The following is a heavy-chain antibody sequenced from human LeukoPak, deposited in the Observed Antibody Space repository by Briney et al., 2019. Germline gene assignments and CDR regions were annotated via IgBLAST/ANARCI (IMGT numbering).Heavy chain of an antibody. CDR3: ARELRTFDS. CDR1: GFTFSSYW. J-gene: IGHJ4*02. D-gene: IGHD3-16*01. CDR2: IKHNGDEL. Sequence: PGGSLRLSCAASGFTFSSYWMTWVRQAPGKGLEWVANIKHNGDELNYVDSVEDRFTISRDNAKNSLYLHVTGLRAEDTAVYYCARELRTFDSWGQGTLVTVSS. V-gene: IGHV3-7*01.